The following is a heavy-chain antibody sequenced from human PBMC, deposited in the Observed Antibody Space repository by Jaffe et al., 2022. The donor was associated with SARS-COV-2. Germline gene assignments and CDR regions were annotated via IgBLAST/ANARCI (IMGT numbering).Heavy chain of an antibody. CDR1: GYTLTELS. CDR3: ATDPNNPILTGYAFYYGMDV. D-gene: IGHD3-9*01. Sequence: QVQLVQSGAEVKKPGASVKVSCKVSGYTLTELSMHWVRQAPGKGLEWMGGFDPEDGETIYAQKFQGRVTMTEDTSTDTAYMELSSLRSEDTAVYYCATDPNNPILTGYAFYYGMDVWGQGTTVTVSS. CDR2: FDPEDGET. J-gene: IGHJ6*02. V-gene: IGHV1-24*01.